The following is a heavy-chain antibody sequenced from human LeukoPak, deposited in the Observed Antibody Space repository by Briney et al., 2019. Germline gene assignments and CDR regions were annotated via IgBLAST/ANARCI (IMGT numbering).Heavy chain of an antibody. V-gene: IGHV1-46*01. Sequence: ASVKVSCKASGYTFTNYYIHWVRQAPGQGLEWMGIINPSGGSTRYAQKFQGRVTITADESTSTAYMELSSLRSEDTAVYYCARDGEYCSSTSCHYYYYMDVWGKGTTVTVSS. CDR3: ARDGEYCSSTSCHYYYYMDV. D-gene: IGHD2-2*01. J-gene: IGHJ6*03. CDR2: INPSGGST. CDR1: GYTFTNYY.